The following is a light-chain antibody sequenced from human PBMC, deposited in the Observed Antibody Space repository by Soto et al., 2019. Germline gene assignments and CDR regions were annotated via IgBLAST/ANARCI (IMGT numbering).Light chain of an antibody. CDR3: RRYHSNPYT. CDR2: DAS. CDR1: QDISDF. J-gene: IGKJ2*01. V-gene: IGKV1-27*01. Sequence: DIQMTQSPSSLSASVGDRVTITCRASQDISDFLAWYQQRPGKIPNLLVYDASTLQSGVPARFSGSGSGTHFTLTISSLEPEDVAIYYCRRYHSNPYTFGQGTKVEIK.